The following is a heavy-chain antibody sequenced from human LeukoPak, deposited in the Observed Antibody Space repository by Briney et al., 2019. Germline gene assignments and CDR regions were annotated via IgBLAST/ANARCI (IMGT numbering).Heavy chain of an antibody. V-gene: IGHV4-39*01. D-gene: IGHD3-16*02. CDR2: IYYSGST. CDR3: ARRERRWGDYDYVWESYRSGGIDY. CDR1: GGSISSSSYY. J-gene: IGHJ4*02. Sequence: SETLSLTCTVSGGSISSSSYYWGWIRQPPGKGLEWLGSIYYSGSTYYNPSLKSRVTISVDTSKNQFSLKLSSVTAADTAVYYCARRERRWGDYDYVWESYRSGGIDYWGQGTLVTVSS.